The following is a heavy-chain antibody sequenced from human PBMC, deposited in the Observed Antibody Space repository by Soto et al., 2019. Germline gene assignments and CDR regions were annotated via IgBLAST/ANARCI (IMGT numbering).Heavy chain of an antibody. CDR1: GGTFSSYA. Sequence: QVQLVQSGAEVKKPGSSVKVSCKASGGTFSSYAISWVRQAPGQGLEWMGGIIPIFGTANYAQKFQGRVTITADESTSPAYMELSSLRSEETAVYYCARARRNIVVVPAAMSSSWFDPWGQGTLVTVSS. J-gene: IGHJ5*02. V-gene: IGHV1-69*01. CDR3: ARARRNIVVVPAAMSSSWFDP. D-gene: IGHD2-2*01. CDR2: IIPIFGTA.